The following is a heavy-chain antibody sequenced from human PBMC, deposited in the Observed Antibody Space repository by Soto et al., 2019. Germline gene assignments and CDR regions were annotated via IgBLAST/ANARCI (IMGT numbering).Heavy chain of an antibody. D-gene: IGHD2-15*01. CDR3: AFEGYCTGGSCHLAFDI. J-gene: IGHJ3*02. Sequence: SETLSLTCTVSGDSISSYYWSWIRQPPGKGLEWIGYIYYSGSTNYNPSLKSRVTISVDTSKNQFSLKLSSVTAEDTAVYYCAFEGYCTGGSCHLAFDIWGQGTMVTVSS. CDR2: IYYSGST. V-gene: IGHV4-59*01. CDR1: GDSISSYY.